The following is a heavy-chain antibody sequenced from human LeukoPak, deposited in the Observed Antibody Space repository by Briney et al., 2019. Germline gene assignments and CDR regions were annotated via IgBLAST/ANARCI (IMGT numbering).Heavy chain of an antibody. CDR1: GYTFTGYY. CDR2: INPNSGGT. J-gene: IGHJ6*03. Sequence: ASVKVSCKASGYTFTGYYMHWVRQAPGQGLEWMGWINPNSGGTNYAQKFQGRVTMTTDTSTSTAYMELRSLRSDDTAVYYCARAERYCSSTSCYWGGGDYYYYYMDVWGKGTTVTVSS. D-gene: IGHD2-2*01. V-gene: IGHV1-2*02. CDR3: ARAERYCSSTSCYWGGGDYYYYYMDV.